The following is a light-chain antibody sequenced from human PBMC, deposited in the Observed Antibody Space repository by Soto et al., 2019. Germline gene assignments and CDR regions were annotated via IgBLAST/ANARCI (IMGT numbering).Light chain of an antibody. CDR1: SSNIGSNT. CDR3: AAWDDSLNGPYV. CDR2: SNN. V-gene: IGLV1-44*01. Sequence: QPVLTQPPSASGTPGQRVTISCSGSSSNIGSNTVNWYQQLPGPAPKLLIYSNNQRPSGVPDRFSGSKSGTSASLAISGLQSEDEADYYCAAWDDSLNGPYVFGTGTKLPS. J-gene: IGLJ1*01.